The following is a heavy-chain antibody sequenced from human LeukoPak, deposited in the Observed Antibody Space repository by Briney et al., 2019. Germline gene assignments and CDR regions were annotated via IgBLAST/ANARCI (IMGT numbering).Heavy chain of an antibody. V-gene: IGHV1-46*01. CDR2: INPSGGST. Sequence: ASVKVSCKASGYTFTSYYMHWVRQAPGQGLEWMGIINPSGGSTSYAQKFQGRVTMTRDMSTSTVYMELSGLRSEDTAVYYCARDRGGSGSYYYYYMDVWGKGTTVTVSS. CDR1: GYTFTSYY. D-gene: IGHD3-22*01. J-gene: IGHJ6*03. CDR3: ARDRGGSGSYYYYYMDV.